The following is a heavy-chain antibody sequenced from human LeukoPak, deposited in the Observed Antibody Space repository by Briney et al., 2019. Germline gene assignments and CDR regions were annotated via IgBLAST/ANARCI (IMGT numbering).Heavy chain of an antibody. D-gene: IGHD3-10*01. J-gene: IGHJ4*02. CDR2: ISWNSGSI. Sequence: GGSLRLSCAASGFTFDDYAMHWVRQAPGKGLEWVSGISWNSGSIGYADSVKGRLTISRDNAKNSLYLQMNSLRAEDTALYYCAKGHGSGSSGYFGYWGQGTLVTVSS. CDR1: GFTFDDYA. V-gene: IGHV3-9*01. CDR3: AKGHGSGSSGYFGY.